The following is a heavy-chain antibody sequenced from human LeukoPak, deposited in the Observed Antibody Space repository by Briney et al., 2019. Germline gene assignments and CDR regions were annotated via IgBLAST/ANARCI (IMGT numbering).Heavy chain of an antibody. CDR1: GYTFTSYY. Sequence: ASVKVSCKASGYTFTSYYMHWVRQAPGQGLEWMGIINPSGGSTSYAQKFQGRVTMTRDTSTSTVYMELSSLRSDDTAVYYCARDRIVVVVAAREGDAFDIWGQGTMVTVSS. CDR3: ARDRIVVVVAAREGDAFDI. D-gene: IGHD2-15*01. V-gene: IGHV1-46*01. CDR2: INPSGGST. J-gene: IGHJ3*02.